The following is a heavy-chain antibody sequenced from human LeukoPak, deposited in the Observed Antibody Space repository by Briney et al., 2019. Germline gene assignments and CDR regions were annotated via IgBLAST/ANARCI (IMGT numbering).Heavy chain of an antibody. Sequence: SETLSLTCTISGGSISSSSYYWGWIRQPPGKGLEWIGSIYYSGSTYYNPSLKSRVTISVDTSKNQFSLKLSSVTAADTAVYYCARTPCSGGSCPFDYWGQGTLVTVSS. CDR2: IYYSGST. J-gene: IGHJ4*02. V-gene: IGHV4-39*07. D-gene: IGHD2-15*01. CDR1: GGSISSSSYY. CDR3: ARTPCSGGSCPFDY.